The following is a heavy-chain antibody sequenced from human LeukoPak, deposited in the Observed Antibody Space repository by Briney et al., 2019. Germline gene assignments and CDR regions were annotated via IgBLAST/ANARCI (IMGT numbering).Heavy chain of an antibody. CDR2: IYYSGST. D-gene: IGHD3/OR15-3a*01. V-gene: IGHV4-59*01. J-gene: IGHJ4*02. CDR3: ARRTGYYDGFDY. CDR1: GGSISRYY. Sequence: SETLSLTCTVSGGSISRYYWNWIRQPPGKGLEWIGYIYYSGSTNYKPSLKSRVTISVDTPKNQFSLKLSSVTAADTAVYYCARRTGYYDGFDYWGQGTLVTVSS.